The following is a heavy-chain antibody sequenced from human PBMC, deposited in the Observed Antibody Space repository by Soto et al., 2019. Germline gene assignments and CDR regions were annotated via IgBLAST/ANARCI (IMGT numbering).Heavy chain of an antibody. CDR3: AKEPTVRPIRPYYGVDV. CDR2: ISYDGSYE. D-gene: IGHD4-4*01. CDR1: GFTFDNYG. V-gene: IGHV3-30*18. J-gene: IGHJ6*02. Sequence: QVHLVESGGGVLQPGRSLRLSCAASGFTFDNYGMHWVRQAPGKGLECVAVISYDGSYEYYADSVKGRFTISRDNSKSTLFLQMNNLRIDDTAVYYCAKEPTVRPIRPYYGVDVWGHGTTVTVSS.